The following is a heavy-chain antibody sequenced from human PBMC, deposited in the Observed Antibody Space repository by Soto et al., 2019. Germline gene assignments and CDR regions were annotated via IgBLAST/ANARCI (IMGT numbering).Heavy chain of an antibody. CDR3: ASRVVVTASYYCGVVV. V-gene: IGHV1-69*12. D-gene: IGHD2-21*02. Sequence: QVQLVQSGAEVKKPGSSVKVSCKASGGTFSSYAISWVRQAPGQGLEWMGGIIPIFGTANYAQKFQGRVTITADESTSTACVELSSLRSEDTAVYYCASRVVVTASYYCGVVVWGKGTTVTVSS. CDR1: GGTFSSYA. CDR2: IIPIFGTA. J-gene: IGHJ6*04.